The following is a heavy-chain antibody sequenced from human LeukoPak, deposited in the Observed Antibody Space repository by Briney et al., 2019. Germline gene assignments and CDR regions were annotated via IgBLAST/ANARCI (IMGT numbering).Heavy chain of an antibody. D-gene: IGHD2-15*01. CDR3: AQKGGTDS. CDR1: GFTFSRFG. CDR2: VSSTGSPI. Sequence: GGSLKLSCAASGFTFSRFGMNWVRQAPGKGLEWVSYVSSTGSPIYYADSVKGRFTISRDNAKNSLYLQMNSLRDDDTAVYYCAQKGGTDSWGQGTLVTVSS. J-gene: IGHJ4*02. V-gene: IGHV3-48*02.